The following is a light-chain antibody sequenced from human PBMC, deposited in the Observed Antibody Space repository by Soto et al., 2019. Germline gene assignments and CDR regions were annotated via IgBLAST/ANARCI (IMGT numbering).Light chain of an antibody. J-gene: IGLJ1*01. CDR3: AAWDASLRGV. V-gene: IGLV1-47*01. Sequence: QSVLTQPPSASGTPGQRVTISCSGSSSNIGSNYVYWYQQLPGTAPKLLIYRNNQRPSGVPDRFSGSKSGTSASLAISGIRSEDEADYYCAAWDASLRGVFGTGTSSPS. CDR1: SSNIGSNY. CDR2: RNN.